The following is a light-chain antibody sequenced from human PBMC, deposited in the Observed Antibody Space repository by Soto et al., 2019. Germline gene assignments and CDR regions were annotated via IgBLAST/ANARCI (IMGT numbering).Light chain of an antibody. V-gene: IGKV3-11*01. J-gene: IGKJ3*01. Sequence: EVVLTQSPATLSLSPGERATLSCRASQSVSNYLAWYQQKPGQAPRLLIYDASNRATGIPVRFSGSGSGTDFTRTIRSLEPEAFAVYYYQQRTNWMFTFGPGNRVDIK. CDR2: DAS. CDR3: QQRTNWMFT. CDR1: QSVSNY.